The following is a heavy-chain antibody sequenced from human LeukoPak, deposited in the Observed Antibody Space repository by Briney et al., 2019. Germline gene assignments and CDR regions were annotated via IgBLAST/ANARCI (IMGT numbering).Heavy chain of an antibody. Sequence: PGGSLRLSCAASGFTFSGHWMRWVRQAPGKGLEWVAKIKPDVSEEYYVDSVKGRFTISRDNTKNSLYLQMNSLRSEETAVYYCTRDVWFSFDYWGQGTLVTVSS. CDR2: IKPDVSEE. J-gene: IGHJ4*02. CDR1: GFTFSGHW. CDR3: TRDVWFSFDY. D-gene: IGHD3-10*01. V-gene: IGHV3-7*01.